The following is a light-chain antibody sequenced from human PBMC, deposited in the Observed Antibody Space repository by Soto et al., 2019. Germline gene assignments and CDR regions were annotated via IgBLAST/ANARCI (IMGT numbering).Light chain of an antibody. J-gene: IGKJ3*01. V-gene: IGKV3-20*01. CDR3: QQYGSSIFT. CDR1: QSVSSSY. Sequence: EIVLTQSPGTLSLSPGERATLSCRASQSVSSSYLAWYQQKPGQAPRLLIYGASSRATGIPDRFSGSGSGTDFTLTISRLEPEDFAVYYCQQYGSSIFTFGPGTKVEIK. CDR2: GAS.